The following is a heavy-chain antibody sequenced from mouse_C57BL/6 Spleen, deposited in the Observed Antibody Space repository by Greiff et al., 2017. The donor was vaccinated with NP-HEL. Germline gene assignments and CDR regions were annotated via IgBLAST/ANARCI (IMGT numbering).Heavy chain of an antibody. V-gene: IGHV3-6*01. CDR3: ARVDYDRVGYAMDY. CDR2: ISYDGSN. CDR1: GYSITSGYY. J-gene: IGHJ4*01. D-gene: IGHD2-4*01. Sequence: EVQLQESGPGLVKPSQSLSLTCSVTGYSITSGYYWNWIRQFPGNKLEWMGYISYDGSNNYNPSLKNRISITRDTSKNQFFLKLNSVTTEDTATYYCARVDYDRVGYAMDYWGQGTSVTVSS.